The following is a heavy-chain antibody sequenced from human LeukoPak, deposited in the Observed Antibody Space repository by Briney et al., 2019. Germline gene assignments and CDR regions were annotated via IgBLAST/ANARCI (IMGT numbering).Heavy chain of an antibody. CDR1: GFTFSSYW. D-gene: IGHD3-22*01. V-gene: IGHV3-7*01. CDR2: IKQDGSEK. Sequence: GGSLRLSCAASGFTFSSYWMSWVRQAPGKGLEWVANIKQDGSEKYYVDSVKGRFTISRDNAKNSLYLQMNSLRAEDTAVYYCARAHDYYDMKNAFDVWGQGTMVTVSS. J-gene: IGHJ3*01. CDR3: ARAHDYYDMKNAFDV.